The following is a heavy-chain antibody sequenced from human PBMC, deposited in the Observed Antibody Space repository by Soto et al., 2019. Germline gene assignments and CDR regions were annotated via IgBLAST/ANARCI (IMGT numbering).Heavy chain of an antibody. CDR1: GFLFNTYA. CDR3: ARPGSGYDVLTGQYFFYFHAMDV. D-gene: IGHD3-9*01. CDR2: MSHDERNT. Sequence: GGSLRLSCTTSGFLFNTYAMHWVRQAPGKGLEWVAVMSHDERNTYYADSVKGRFTISRDNSKNTLYLQTNSLRAEDTAVYYCARPGSGYDVLTGQYFFYFHAMDVWGQGTTVTVSS. J-gene: IGHJ6*02. V-gene: IGHV3-30*04.